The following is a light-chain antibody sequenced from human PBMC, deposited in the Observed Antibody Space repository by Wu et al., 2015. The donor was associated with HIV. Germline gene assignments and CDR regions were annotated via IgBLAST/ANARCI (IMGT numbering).Light chain of an antibody. CDR1: QSVSSSY. CDR2: GAS. Sequence: EIVLTQSPGTLYLSPGERATLSCRASQSVSSSYVAWHQQKSGQAPRLFIYGASSRAAGIPDRFRGSGSGTDFTLTVSRLEPEDSAVYYCQQYGTSPYTFGQGPSWRSN. CDR3: QQYGTSPYT. J-gene: IGKJ2*01. V-gene: IGKV3-20*01.